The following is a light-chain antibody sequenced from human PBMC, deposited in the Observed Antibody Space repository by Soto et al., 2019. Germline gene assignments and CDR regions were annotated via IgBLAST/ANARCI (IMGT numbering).Light chain of an antibody. V-gene: IGKV3-15*01. Sequence: IVMTRSPATLSVSPVERATLSCTASQSVSSTLAWYQRKPGQAPRLLSYGASTRATGIPARFSGSGSGTEFTLTISSLQSEDFAVYYCQQYNTWPLLAFGQGTKVDI. CDR3: QQYNTWPLLA. J-gene: IGKJ1*01. CDR2: GAS. CDR1: QSVSST.